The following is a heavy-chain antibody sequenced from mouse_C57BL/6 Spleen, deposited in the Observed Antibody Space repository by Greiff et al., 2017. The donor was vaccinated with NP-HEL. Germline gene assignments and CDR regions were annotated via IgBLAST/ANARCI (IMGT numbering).Heavy chain of an antibody. V-gene: IGHV14-2*01. J-gene: IGHJ3*01. Sequence: VQLQQSGAELVKPGASVKLSCTASGFTIKDYYMHWVKQRTEQGLEWIGRIDPEDGETKYAPKFPGQATITADTSSNTAYLQLSSLTSADTAVYYCARGRAQVPFACWGQGALVTVAA. CDR2: IDPEDGET. CDR3: ARGRAQVPFAC. CDR1: GFTIKDYY.